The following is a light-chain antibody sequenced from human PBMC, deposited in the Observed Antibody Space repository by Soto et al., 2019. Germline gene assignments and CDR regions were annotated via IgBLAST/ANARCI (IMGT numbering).Light chain of an antibody. CDR1: SSDVGGYNY. CDR2: DVS. CDR3: SSYPSRNTYV. V-gene: IGLV2-14*01. Sequence: QSARTQPASVSASPGQSIIISCTGTSSDVGGYNYVSWYQQHPGKAPKLMIYDVSNRPSGVSNRFSGSKSGNTASLTISGLQAEDEADYYCSSYPSRNTYVFRTGTKVTVL. J-gene: IGLJ1*01.